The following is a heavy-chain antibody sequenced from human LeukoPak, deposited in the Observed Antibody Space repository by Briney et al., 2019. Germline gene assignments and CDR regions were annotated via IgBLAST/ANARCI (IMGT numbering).Heavy chain of an antibody. V-gene: IGHV4-61*01. J-gene: IGHJ4*02. Sequence: SETLSLTCAVSGYSISSGYYWGWIRQPPGKGLEWIGYISYSGSTKYNPSLKSRVTISVDTSKNQFSLKLSSVTASDTAVYYCARYGMATIQFFDYWGQGTLFTVSS. D-gene: IGHD5-24*01. CDR1: GYSISSGYY. CDR2: ISYSGST. CDR3: ARYGMATIQFFDY.